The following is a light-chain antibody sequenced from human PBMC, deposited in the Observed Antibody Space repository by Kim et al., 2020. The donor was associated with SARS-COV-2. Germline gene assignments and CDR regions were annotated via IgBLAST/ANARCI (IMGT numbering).Light chain of an antibody. CDR3: QVWDSSGDHWV. Sequence: APGKTARITCGGNNIGSKSLHWYQQKPGQAPVLVIYYDCDRPSGIPERFSGSNSGNTATLTISRVEAGDEADYYCQVWDSSGDHWVFGGGTQLTVL. J-gene: IGLJ3*02. CDR2: YDC. V-gene: IGLV3-21*04. CDR1: NIGSKS.